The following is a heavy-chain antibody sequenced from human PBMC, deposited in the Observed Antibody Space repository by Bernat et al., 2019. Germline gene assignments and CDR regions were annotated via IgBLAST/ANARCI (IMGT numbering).Heavy chain of an antibody. V-gene: IGHV1-69*04. CDR1: GGTFSSYA. CDR3: ARDEGGNWWELLPAFDY. Sequence: QVQLVQSGAEVKKPGSSVKVSCKASGGTFSSYAISWVRQAPGQGLEWMGRIIPILGIANYAQKFQGRVTITADKSTSTAYMELSSLRSEDTAVYYCARDEGGNWWELLPAFDYWGQGTLVTVSS. J-gene: IGHJ4*02. CDR2: IIPILGIA. D-gene: IGHD1-26*01.